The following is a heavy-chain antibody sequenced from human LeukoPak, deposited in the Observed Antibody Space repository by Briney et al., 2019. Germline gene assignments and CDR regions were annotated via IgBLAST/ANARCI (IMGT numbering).Heavy chain of an antibody. D-gene: IGHD3-3*01. J-gene: IGHJ4*02. CDR2: IYHSGST. Sequence: PSETLSLTCAVSGCSISSGYYWGWIRQPPGKGLEWIGSIYHSGSTYYNPSLKSRVTISVDTSKNQFSLKLSSVTAADTAVYYCARQHYDFWSGFLNPIFDYWGQGTLVTVSS. CDR3: ARQHYDFWSGFLNPIFDY. CDR1: GCSISSGYY. V-gene: IGHV4-38-2*01.